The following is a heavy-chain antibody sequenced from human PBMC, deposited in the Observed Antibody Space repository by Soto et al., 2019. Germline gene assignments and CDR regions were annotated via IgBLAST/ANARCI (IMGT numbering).Heavy chain of an antibody. D-gene: IGHD6-19*01. CDR2: ISWNSGSI. CDR1: GFTFDDYA. J-gene: IGHJ4*02. Sequence: GGSLILSCAASGFTFDDYAMHWVRQAPGKGLEWVSGISWNSGSIGYADSVKGRFTISRDNAKNSLYLQMNSLRAEDTALYYCAKDIRGSSGWTYFDYWGQGTLVTVSS. V-gene: IGHV3-9*01. CDR3: AKDIRGSSGWTYFDY.